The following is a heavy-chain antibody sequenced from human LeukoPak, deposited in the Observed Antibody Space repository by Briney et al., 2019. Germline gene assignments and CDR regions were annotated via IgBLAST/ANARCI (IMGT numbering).Heavy chain of an antibody. J-gene: IGHJ3*02. CDR3: ARGSEVGATQKNALDI. Sequence: ASVKVSCKTSGYTFTGYYMHWVRQAPGQGLEWMGWINPNSGDTKYAQRFQDRVTMTRYTSITTAYMELSGLRSDDTALYYCARGSEVGATQKNALDIWGQGTMVTVSS. CDR1: GYTFTGYY. CDR2: INPNSGDT. D-gene: IGHD1-26*01. V-gene: IGHV1-2*02.